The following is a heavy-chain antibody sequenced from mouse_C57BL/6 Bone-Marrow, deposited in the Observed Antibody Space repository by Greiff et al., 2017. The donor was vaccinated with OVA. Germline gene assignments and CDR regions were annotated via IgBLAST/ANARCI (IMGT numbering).Heavy chain of an antibody. D-gene: IGHD1-1*01. CDR1: GYTFTDYY. CDR2: IFPGSGST. Sequence: QVQLKQSGPELVKPGASVKISCKASGYTFTDYYINWVKQRPGQGLEWIGWIFPGSGSTYYNEKFKGKATLTVDKSSSTAYMLLSSLTSEDSAVYFCARRGLYYVTGAWFAYWGQGTLVTVSA. J-gene: IGHJ3*01. V-gene: IGHV1-75*01. CDR3: ARRGLYYVTGAWFAY.